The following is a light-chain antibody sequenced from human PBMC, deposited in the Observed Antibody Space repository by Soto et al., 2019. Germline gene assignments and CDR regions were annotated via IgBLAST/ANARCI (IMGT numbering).Light chain of an antibody. CDR2: DVN. CDR3: SSYTSSSIVYV. Sequence: YVLTQPASASGYPGQSINISCTGTGTDVGAYDYVSWYQQHPGKAPKLVIYDVNNRPSGVSSRFSGSKSGNTASLTISGLQAEDEADYYCSSYTSSSIVYVFGTGTKVTVL. V-gene: IGLV2-14*03. CDR1: GTDVGAYDY. J-gene: IGLJ1*01.